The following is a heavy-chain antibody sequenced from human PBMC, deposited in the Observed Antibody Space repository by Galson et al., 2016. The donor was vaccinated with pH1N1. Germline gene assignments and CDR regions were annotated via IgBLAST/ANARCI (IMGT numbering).Heavy chain of an antibody. Sequence: SLRLSCAASGFTFSTYSMHWVRQAPGKGLEWVAVILSIGNKYYADSVKGRFTISRDNSKNTLYLQMNSLRAEDTAMYYCAKDLSSTRNYGMDVWGQGTTVTVSS. D-gene: IGHD2-2*01. V-gene: IGHV3-33*06. CDR2: ILSIGNK. CDR3: AKDLSSTRNYGMDV. CDR1: GFTFSTYS. J-gene: IGHJ6*02.